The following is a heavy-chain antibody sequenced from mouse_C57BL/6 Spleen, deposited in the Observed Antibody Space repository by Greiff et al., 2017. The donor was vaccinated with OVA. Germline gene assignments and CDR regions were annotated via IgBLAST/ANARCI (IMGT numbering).Heavy chain of an antibody. D-gene: IGHD2-3*01. CDR3: ARERTDGPFDY. V-gene: IGHV1-26*01. Sequence: VQLQQSGPELVKPGASVKISCKASGYTFTDYYMNWVKQSHGKSLEWIGDINPNNGGTSYNQKFKGKATLTVDKSSSTAYMEHRSLTSEDSAVYYCARERTDGPFDYWGQGTTLTVSS. CDR1: GYTFTDYY. CDR2: INPNNGGT. J-gene: IGHJ2*01.